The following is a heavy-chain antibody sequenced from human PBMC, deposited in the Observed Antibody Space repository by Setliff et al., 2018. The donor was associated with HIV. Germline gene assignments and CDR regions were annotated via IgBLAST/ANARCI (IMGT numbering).Heavy chain of an antibody. J-gene: IGHJ4*02. CDR2: INPSGGST. CDR1: GYTFTSYY. CDR3: ARVGGPYYDISTGYYGAVDY. V-gene: IGHV1-46*01. D-gene: IGHD3-9*01. Sequence: GASVKVSCKASGYTFTSYYMHWVRQAPGQGLEWMGIINPSGGSTSYAQKFQGRVTITADESTNTAYMELSSLRSDDTAVYYCARVGGPYYDISTGYYGAVDYWGQGTLVTVSS.